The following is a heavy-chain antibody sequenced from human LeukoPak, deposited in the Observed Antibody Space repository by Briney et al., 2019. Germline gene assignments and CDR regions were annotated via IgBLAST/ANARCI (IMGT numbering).Heavy chain of an antibody. J-gene: IGHJ4*02. CDR2: IYSGGST. D-gene: IGHD3-9*01. CDR1: GFTVSSNY. Sequence: GGSLTLSCAASGFTVSSNYMSWVRQAPGKGLEWVSVIYSGGSTYYADSVKGRFTISRDNSKNTLYLQMISLRAEDTAVYYCAATYYDILTGYYLFDYWGQGTLVTVSS. CDR3: AATYYDILTGYYLFDY. V-gene: IGHV3-53*01.